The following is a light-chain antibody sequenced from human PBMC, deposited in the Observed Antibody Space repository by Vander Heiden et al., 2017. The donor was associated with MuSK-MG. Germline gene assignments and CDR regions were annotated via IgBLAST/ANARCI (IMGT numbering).Light chain of an antibody. CDR1: QSVLYRSNNKNY. CDR3: QKYYPTPRT. Sequence: DIVMTQYPDSLAVSLGGKATTNCKSSQSVLYRSNNKNYLAWYQQKPGQPPKLLIYWAATRESGVPDRCSGSGSGTDFSLPISSLEAEEVAVYYCQKYYPTPRTFGRGTKVEIK. J-gene: IGKJ1*01. CDR2: WAA. V-gene: IGKV4-1*01.